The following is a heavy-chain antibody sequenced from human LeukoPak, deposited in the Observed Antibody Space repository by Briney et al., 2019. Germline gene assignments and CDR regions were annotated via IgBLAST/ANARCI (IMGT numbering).Heavy chain of an antibody. V-gene: IGHV4-30-2*01. J-gene: IGHJ4*02. CDR1: GGSISSGGYY. D-gene: IGHD2-2*01. CDR3: AANIVVVPAAVDY. Sequence: PSETLSLTCTVSGGSISSGGYYWSWIRQPPGKGLEWIGYIYHSGSTYYNPSLKSRVTISVDGSKNQFSLKLSSVTAADTAVYYCAANIVVVPAAVDYWGQGTLVTVSS. CDR2: IYHSGST.